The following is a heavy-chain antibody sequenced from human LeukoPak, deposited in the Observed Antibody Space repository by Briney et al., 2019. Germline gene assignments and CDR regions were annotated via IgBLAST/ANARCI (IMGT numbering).Heavy chain of an antibody. CDR1: GYTFTSYD. CDR3: ARALTSEEWDPRGAFDI. V-gene: IGHV1-8*03. CDR2: MNPNSGNT. Sequence: ASVKVSCKASGYTFTSYDINWVRQATGQGLEWMGWMNPNSGNTGYAQKFQGRVTITRNTSISTAYMELSSLRSEDTAVYYCARALTSEEWDPRGAFDIWGQGAMVTVSS. J-gene: IGHJ3*02. D-gene: IGHD1-26*01.